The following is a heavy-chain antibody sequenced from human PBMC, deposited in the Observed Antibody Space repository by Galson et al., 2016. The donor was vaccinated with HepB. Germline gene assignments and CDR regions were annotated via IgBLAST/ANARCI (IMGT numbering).Heavy chain of an antibody. J-gene: IGHJ6*02. CDR2: MNPKSRNT. CDR1: GYAFTSYD. V-gene: IGHV1-8*01. Sequence: SVKVSCKASGYAFTSYDINWVRQAPGQGLEWMGWMNPKSRNTGYAQKFQGRVTMTTNTSTTTAYIELSSLRSEDTAVYYCAIGTGYSSGKNYDLDFWGQGTTVTVSS. D-gene: IGHD6-25*01. CDR3: AIGTGYSSGKNYDLDF.